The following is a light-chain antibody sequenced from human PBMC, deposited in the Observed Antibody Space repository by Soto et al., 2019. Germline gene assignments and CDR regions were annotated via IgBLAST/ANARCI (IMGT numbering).Light chain of an antibody. J-gene: IGLJ2*01. CDR2: TND. CDR3: AAWDDSLNALA. CDR1: SSNIGGNP. Sequence: QSVLTQPPSASGTPGQRVTISCSGSSSNIGGNPVNWYQQLPGTAPKLLIYTNDQRPSGVPDRFSGPKSGTSGSLAISGLQSEDEADYYCAAWDDSLNALAFGGGTKLTVL. V-gene: IGLV1-44*01.